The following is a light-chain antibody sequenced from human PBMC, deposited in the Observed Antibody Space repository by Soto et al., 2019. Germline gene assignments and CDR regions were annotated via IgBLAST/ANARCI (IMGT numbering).Light chain of an antibody. V-gene: IGLV2-14*01. CDR2: DVS. Sequence: QSALTQPASVSGSPGQSITISCTGTSSDVGHYNYVSWFQQYPGEVPRLMIYDVSDRPSGISNRFSGSKSGNTASLTISELQAADEADYYCSSFTTSSTFIFGTGTKVTVL. CDR1: SSDVGHYNY. J-gene: IGLJ1*01. CDR3: SSFTTSSTFI.